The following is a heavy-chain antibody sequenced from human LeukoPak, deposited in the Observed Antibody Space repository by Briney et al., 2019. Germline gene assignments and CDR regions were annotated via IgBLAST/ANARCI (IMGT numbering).Heavy chain of an antibody. V-gene: IGHV3-48*01. CDR2: ISSSSSTI. J-gene: IGHJ4*02. Sequence: GGSLRLSCAASGFTFSSYSMNWVRQAPGKGLEWVSYISSSSSTIYYADSVKGRFTISRDNAKNSLYLQMNSLRAEDTAVYYCARGLNIVVVVAATDVGDNHFDYWGQGTLVTVSS. CDR1: GFTFSSYS. D-gene: IGHD2-15*01. CDR3: ARGLNIVVVVAATDVGDNHFDY.